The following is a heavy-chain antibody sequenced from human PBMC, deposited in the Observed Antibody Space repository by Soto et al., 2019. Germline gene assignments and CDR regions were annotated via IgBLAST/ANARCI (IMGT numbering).Heavy chain of an antibody. J-gene: IGHJ6*02. CDR2: INPNSGGT. D-gene: IGHD6-19*01. V-gene: IGHV1-2*04. CDR3: ASYSSGTRGYYYGMDV. Sequence: EASVKVSCKASGYTFTGYYIHWVRQAPGQGLEWMGWINPNSGGTNYAQKFQGWVTMTRDTSISTAYMELSRLRSDDTAVYYCASYSSGTRGYYYGMDVWGQGTTVTVSS. CDR1: GYTFTGYY.